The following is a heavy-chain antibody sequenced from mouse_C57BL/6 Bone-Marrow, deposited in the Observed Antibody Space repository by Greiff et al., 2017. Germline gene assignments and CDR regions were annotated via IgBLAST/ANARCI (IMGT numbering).Heavy chain of an antibody. CDR3: ARRGSPVAY. Sequence: QVQLQQPGAELVKPGASVKLSCKASGYTFTSYWMQWVKQRPGQGLEWIGEIDPSDSYTNYNQKFKGKATLTVDTSSSTAYMQLSSLTSEDSAVYYCARRGSPVAYWGQGTLVTVSA. J-gene: IGHJ3*01. CDR2: IDPSDSYT. CDR1: GYTFTSYW. V-gene: IGHV1-50*01. D-gene: IGHD1-1*01.